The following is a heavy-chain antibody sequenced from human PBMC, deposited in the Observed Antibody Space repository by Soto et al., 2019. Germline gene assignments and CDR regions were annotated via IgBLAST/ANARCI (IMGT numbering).Heavy chain of an antibody. J-gene: IGHJ4*02. CDR1: GFTFSSYA. CDR2: ISYDGSNK. V-gene: IGHV3-30-3*01. Sequence: RRLSCAASGFTFSSYAMHWVRQAPGKGLEWVAVISYDGSNKYYADSVKGRFTISRDNSKNTLYLQMNSLRAEDTAVYYCAKGWYSTSWLTYGKTYFDYWGQGTLVTVSS. D-gene: IGHD6-13*01. CDR3: AKGWYSTSWLTYGKTYFDY.